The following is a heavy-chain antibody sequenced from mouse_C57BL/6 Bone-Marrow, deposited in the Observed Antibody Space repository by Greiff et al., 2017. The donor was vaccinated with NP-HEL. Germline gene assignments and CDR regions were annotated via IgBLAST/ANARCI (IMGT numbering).Heavy chain of an antibody. CDR1: GFTFSDYY. CDR3: ARQRYYGSSYAMDY. D-gene: IGHD1-1*01. J-gene: IGHJ4*01. V-gene: IGHV5-12*01. Sequence: EVKVEESGGGLVQPGGSLKLSCAASGFTFSDYYMYWVRQTPEKRLEWVAYISNGGGSTYYPDTVKGRFTISRDNAKNTLYLQMSRLKSEDTAMYYCARQRYYGSSYAMDYWGQGTSVTVSS. CDR2: ISNGGGST.